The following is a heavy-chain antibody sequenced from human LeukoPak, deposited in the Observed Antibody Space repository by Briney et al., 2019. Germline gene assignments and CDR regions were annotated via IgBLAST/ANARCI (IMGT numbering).Heavy chain of an antibody. Sequence: GASVKVSCKVSGYALTGLSMHWVRQAPGKGLEWMGGFDPEDGETIYAQKFQGRVTMTEDTSTDTAYMELSSLRSEDTAVYYCATGWRRDGYNSDWGQGTLVTVSS. D-gene: IGHD5-24*01. CDR3: ATGWRRDGYNSD. CDR2: FDPEDGET. CDR1: GYALTGLS. V-gene: IGHV1-24*01. J-gene: IGHJ4*02.